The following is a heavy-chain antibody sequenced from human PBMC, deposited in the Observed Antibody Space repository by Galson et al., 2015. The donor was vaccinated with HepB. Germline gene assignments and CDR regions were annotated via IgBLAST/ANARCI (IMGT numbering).Heavy chain of an antibody. CDR1: GGSISSGGYY. D-gene: IGHD1-26*01. CDR2: IYYSGST. Sequence: LTCTVSGGSISSGGYYWSWIRQHPGKGLEWIGYIYYSGSTYYNPSLKSRVTISVDTSKNQFSLKLSSVTAADTAVYYCARDVYSGSYFPYYYYGMDVWGQGTTVTVSS. J-gene: IGHJ6*02. V-gene: IGHV4-31*03. CDR3: ARDVYSGSYFPYYYYGMDV.